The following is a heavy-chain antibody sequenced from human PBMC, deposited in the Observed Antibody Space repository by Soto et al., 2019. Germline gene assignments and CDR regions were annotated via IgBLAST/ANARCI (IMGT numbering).Heavy chain of an antibody. CDR3: ARINTRPRIQLRPGYFDY. J-gene: IGHJ4*02. CDR2: IYYSGST. CDR1: GGPLIRYH. Sequence: SETLALTRPVSGGPLIRYHSISRLPPQETVLEWIGYIYYSGSTNYNPSLKSRVTISVDTSKNQFSLKLSSVTAADTAVYYCARINTRPRIQLRPGYFDYWGQGTLVTVSS. D-gene: IGHD5-18*01. V-gene: IGHV4-59*01.